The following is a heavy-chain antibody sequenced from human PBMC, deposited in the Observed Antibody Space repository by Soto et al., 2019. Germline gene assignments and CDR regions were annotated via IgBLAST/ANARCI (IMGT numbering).Heavy chain of an antibody. Sequence: EVQLLESGGGLAQPGGSLTLSCAASGFTFSSYAMSWVRQAPGEGLEWVSAISGSGGSTHYADSVKGRFTVSRDNSKNTLYLQMNSLRAEDTAVYYCAKVGGEQLGHYYYYGMDVWGHGTTVTVSS. V-gene: IGHV3-23*01. CDR3: AKVGGEQLGHYYYYGMDV. D-gene: IGHD6-6*01. J-gene: IGHJ6*02. CDR2: ISGSGGST. CDR1: GFTFSSYA.